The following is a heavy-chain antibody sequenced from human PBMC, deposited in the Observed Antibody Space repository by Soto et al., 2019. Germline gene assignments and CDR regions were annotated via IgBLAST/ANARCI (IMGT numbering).Heavy chain of an antibody. CDR2: INSDGSST. Sequence: EVQLVESGGGLVQPGVSLILSCVVSGFSFSSSWMHWFRQAPGKGLVWVSRINSDGSSTNYADSVKGRFTTSRDNAKNMLYLQMNILRVEDTALYYCVTGWSGYWGQGTLVTVSS. CDR1: GFSFSSSW. CDR3: VTGWSGY. V-gene: IGHV3-74*01. D-gene: IGHD2-15*01. J-gene: IGHJ4*02.